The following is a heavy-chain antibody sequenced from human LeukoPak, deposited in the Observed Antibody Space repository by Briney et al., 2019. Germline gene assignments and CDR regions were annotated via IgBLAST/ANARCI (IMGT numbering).Heavy chain of an antibody. CDR3: ARAFGDGYNYYGMDV. V-gene: IGHV4-59*01. CDR1: GGSISSYY. CDR2: IYYSGST. Sequence: SETLSLTCTVSGGSISSYYWSWIRQPPGKGLEWIGYIYYSGSTNYNPSLKSQVTISVDTSKNQFSLKLSSVTAADTAVYYCARAFGDGYNYYGMDVWGQGTTVTVSS. J-gene: IGHJ6*02. D-gene: IGHD5-24*01.